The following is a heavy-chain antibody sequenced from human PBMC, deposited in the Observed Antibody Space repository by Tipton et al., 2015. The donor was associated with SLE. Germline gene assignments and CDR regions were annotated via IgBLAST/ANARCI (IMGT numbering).Heavy chain of an antibody. CDR2: IYPGDSDT. CDR3: ATTPHTTTTGYYYY. J-gene: IGHJ4*02. Sequence: QLVQSGAEVKKPGESLKISCKGSGYSFTTYWIGWVRQMPGKGLEWMGIIYPGDSDTRYSPSFQGQVSISSDESISTAYLQWSSLRASDTAVYYCATTPHTTTTGYYYYWGQGTLVTVSS. D-gene: IGHD3-22*01. CDR1: GYSFTTYW. V-gene: IGHV5-51*03.